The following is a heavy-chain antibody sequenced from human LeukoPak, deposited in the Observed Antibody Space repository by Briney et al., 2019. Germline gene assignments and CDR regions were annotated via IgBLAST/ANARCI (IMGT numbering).Heavy chain of an antibody. V-gene: IGHV4-34*01. Sequence: SETPSLTCAVYGGSFSGYYWSWIRQPPGEGLDWIGEINHSGSTNYNPSLKSRVTISVDTSKNQFSLKLSSVTAADTAVYYCAREPDYQDAFDIWGQGTMVTVSX. CDR1: GGSFSGYY. D-gene: IGHD4-11*01. J-gene: IGHJ3*02. CDR2: INHSGST. CDR3: AREPDYQDAFDI.